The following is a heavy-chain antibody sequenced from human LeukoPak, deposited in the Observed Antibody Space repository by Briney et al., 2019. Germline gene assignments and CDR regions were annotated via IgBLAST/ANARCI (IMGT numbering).Heavy chain of an antibody. Sequence: ASETLSLTCTVSGGSISSSSYNWGWIRQPPGKGLEWIGSIYYSGSTYYNPSLKSRVTISVDKSKNQFSLKLSSVTAADTAVYYCARSRGYYGSGSHFDYWGQGTLVTVSS. CDR2: IYYSGST. CDR3: ARSRGYYGSGSHFDY. CDR1: GGSISSSSYN. V-gene: IGHV4-39*07. J-gene: IGHJ4*02. D-gene: IGHD3-10*01.